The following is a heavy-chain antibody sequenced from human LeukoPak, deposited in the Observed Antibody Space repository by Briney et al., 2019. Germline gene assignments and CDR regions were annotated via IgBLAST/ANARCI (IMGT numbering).Heavy chain of an antibody. CDR3: ARGGANRFDP. V-gene: IGHV4-59*08. CDR1: GGSISSYY. D-gene: IGHD2/OR15-2a*01. CDR2: IYYSGST. Sequence: ASETLSLTCTVSGGSISSYYWSWIRQPPGKGLEWIGYIYYSGSTNYNPSLKSRVTISVDTSKNQFSLKLSSVTAADTAVYYCARGGANRFDPWGQGTLVTVSS. J-gene: IGHJ5*02.